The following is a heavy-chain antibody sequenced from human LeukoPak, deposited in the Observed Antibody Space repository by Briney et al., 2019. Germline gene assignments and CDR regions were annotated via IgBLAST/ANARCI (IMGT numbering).Heavy chain of an antibody. CDR1: GFSVSNNY. Sequence: PGGSLRLSCAASGFSVSNNYMNWIRQAPGKGLEWVSTFSTGGTTNSADSVKGRFTISRDNSKNTLYLQMNSLRAEDTAVYYCAKERGTSGSQPKPLNYWGQGTLVTVSS. CDR3: AKERGTSGSQPKPLNY. J-gene: IGHJ4*02. CDR2: FSTGGTT. V-gene: IGHV3-53*01. D-gene: IGHD3-10*01.